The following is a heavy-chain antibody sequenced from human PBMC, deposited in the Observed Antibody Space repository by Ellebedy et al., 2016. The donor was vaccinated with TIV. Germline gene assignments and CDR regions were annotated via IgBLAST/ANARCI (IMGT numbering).Heavy chain of an antibody. V-gene: IGHV3-7*01. CDR1: GFIFRTYW. J-gene: IGHJ4*02. D-gene: IGHD6-6*01. CDR3: ARDIAARRLDY. CDR2: IKGDGSEK. Sequence: GGSLRLXCAASGFIFRTYWMSWVRQAPGKGLEWVANIKGDGSEKYYADSVQGRFTISRDNSRNTLSLQMDSLRAEDTAVYYCARDIAARRLDYWGQGALVTVSS.